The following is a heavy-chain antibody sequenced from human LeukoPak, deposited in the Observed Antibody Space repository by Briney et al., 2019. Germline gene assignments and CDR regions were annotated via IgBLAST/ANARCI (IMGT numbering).Heavy chain of an antibody. CDR3: ARDRGDYDAFDI. Sequence: ASVKVSCKASGYTFTGYYMHWVRQAPGQGLEWMGWINPNSGGTNYAQKFQGRVTMNRGTSISTAYMELSRLRSDDTAVYYCARDRGDYDAFDIWGQGTMVTVSS. J-gene: IGHJ3*02. CDR2: INPNSGGT. D-gene: IGHD4-17*01. V-gene: IGHV1-2*02. CDR1: GYTFTGYY.